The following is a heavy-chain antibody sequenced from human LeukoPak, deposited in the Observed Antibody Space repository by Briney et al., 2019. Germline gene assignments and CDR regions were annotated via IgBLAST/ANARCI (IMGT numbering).Heavy chain of an antibody. CDR2: IMPFFGTA. Sequence: ASVKVSCKTSGGTINNSAISWVRQAPGQGLEWLGGIMPFFGTAGYAQKFQGRVTITKDESTRTVYLELTSLTSDDTAVYYCARDVHGDYGSGWFDPWGQGTLVSVSS. D-gene: IGHD4-17*01. CDR3: ARDVHGDYGSGWFDP. J-gene: IGHJ5*02. V-gene: IGHV1-69*05. CDR1: GGTINNSA.